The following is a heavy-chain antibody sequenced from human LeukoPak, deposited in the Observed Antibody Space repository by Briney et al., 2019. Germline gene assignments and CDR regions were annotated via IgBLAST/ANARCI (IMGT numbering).Heavy chain of an antibody. Sequence: GGSLRLSCAASGFTFDDYAMHWVRQAPGKGLEWVSGISWNSGSIGYADSVKGRFAISRDNAKNSLYLQMNSLRAEDTALYYCAKGRDKYQLLSKNWFDPWGQGTLVTVSS. V-gene: IGHV3-9*01. CDR3: AKGRDKYQLLSKNWFDP. D-gene: IGHD2-2*01. J-gene: IGHJ5*02. CDR1: GFTFDDYA. CDR2: ISWNSGSI.